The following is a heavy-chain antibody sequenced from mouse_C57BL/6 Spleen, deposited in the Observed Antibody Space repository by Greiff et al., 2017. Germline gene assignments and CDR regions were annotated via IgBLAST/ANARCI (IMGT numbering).Heavy chain of an antibody. CDR2: ISYDGSN. CDR3: ARWRWDGIYFDY. V-gene: IGHV3-6*01. Sequence: EVKLQESGPGLVKPSQSLSLTCSVTGYSITSGYYWNWIRQFPGNKLEWMGYISYDGSNNYNPSLKNRISITRDTYKTQFFLKLNSVTTEDTATYYCARWRWDGIYFDYWGQGTTLTVSS. D-gene: IGHD4-1*01. CDR1: GYSITSGYY. J-gene: IGHJ2*01.